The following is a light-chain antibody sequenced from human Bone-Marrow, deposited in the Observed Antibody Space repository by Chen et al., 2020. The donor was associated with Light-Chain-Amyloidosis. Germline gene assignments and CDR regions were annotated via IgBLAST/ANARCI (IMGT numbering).Light chain of an antibody. CDR2: KVT. CDR3: SSYTIAIARV. V-gene: IGLV2-14*01. Sequence: QSSLPHPAPVSGPPGRSTRIPCPGTRIEVGGDNHVSWHQQHPDNAPKLMIYKVTNRPPWVPDRFSGSKSDNTASLTISGLQTVDEADYVCSSYTIAIARVFGSGTRVPVL. J-gene: IGLJ1*01. CDR1: RIEVGGDNH.